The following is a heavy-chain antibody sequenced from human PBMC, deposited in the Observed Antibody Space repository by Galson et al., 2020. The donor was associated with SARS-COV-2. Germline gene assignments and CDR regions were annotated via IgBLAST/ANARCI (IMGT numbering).Heavy chain of an antibody. J-gene: IGHJ4*02. D-gene: IGHD1-1*01. CDR1: GGSISSTTYF. CDR3: ARGHHGSYSDY. V-gene: IGHV4-39*07. Sequence: SETLSLTCTVPGGSISSTTYFWNWIRQSPGRGLEWIGSLYSSGTANYNPSLKSRLTMSVDTSKNQFSLRLNSVTAADTAVYYCARGHHGSYSDYWGQGSLVTISS. CDR2: LYSSGTA.